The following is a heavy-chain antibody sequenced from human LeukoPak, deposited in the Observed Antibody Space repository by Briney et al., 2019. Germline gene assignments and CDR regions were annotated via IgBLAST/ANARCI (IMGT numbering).Heavy chain of an antibody. J-gene: IGHJ5*02. D-gene: IGHD3-10*01. CDR1: GGSISSYY. CDR2: IYTSGST. V-gene: IGHV4-4*07. CDR3: AREVGTLLWFGELLPYNWFDP. Sequence: PSETLSLTCAVSGGSISSYYWSWIRQPAGKGLEWVGRIYTSGSTNYNPSLRSRVTMSVDTSKNQFSLKLSSVTAADTAVYYCAREVGTLLWFGELLPYNWFDPWGQGTLVTVSS.